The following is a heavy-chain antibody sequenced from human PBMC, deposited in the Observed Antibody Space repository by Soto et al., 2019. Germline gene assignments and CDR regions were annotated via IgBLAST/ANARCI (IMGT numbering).Heavy chain of an antibody. J-gene: IGHJ5*02. V-gene: IGHV3-73*01. CDR1: GFAFSGSA. Sequence: LRLSCAASGFAFSGSAMYWVRQASGKGPEWVGRIRSKGHNYATEYAASVKGRFTISRDDSKNTAYLQMNSLQTEDTAVYYCTRDLFSYDYSGILWFDHWGQGTLVTVSS. D-gene: IGHD3-16*01. CDR2: IRSKGHNYAT. CDR3: TRDLFSYDYSGILWFDH.